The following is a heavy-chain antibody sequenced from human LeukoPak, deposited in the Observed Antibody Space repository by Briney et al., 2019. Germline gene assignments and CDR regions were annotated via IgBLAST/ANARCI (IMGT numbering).Heavy chain of an antibody. J-gene: IGHJ4*02. Sequence: GGSLRLSCAASGFTFSSYSMNWVRQGPGKGLEWVSYISSSSNTIYYADSVKGRFTISRDNAKNSLYLQMNSLRDEDTALYYCVTDTSMGGLFDYWSQGTLVTVSS. D-gene: IGHD5-18*01. CDR3: VTDTSMGGLFDY. CDR2: ISSSSNTI. CDR1: GFTFSSYS. V-gene: IGHV3-48*02.